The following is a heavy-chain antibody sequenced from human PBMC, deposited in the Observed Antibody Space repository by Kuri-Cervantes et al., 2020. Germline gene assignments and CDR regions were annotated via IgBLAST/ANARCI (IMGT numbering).Heavy chain of an antibody. V-gene: IGHV3-66*01. CDR1: GFTVSSNY. D-gene: IGHD2-15*01. CDR2: IYSGGST. CDR3: ARVDIVVVVATNILSAFDM. Sequence: GGSLRLSCAASGFTVSSNYMSWVRQAPGKGLEWVSVIYSGGSTYYADSVKGRFTISRDNSKNTLYLQMNSLRAEDTAVCYCARVDIVVVVATNILSAFDMWGQGTMVTVSS. J-gene: IGHJ3*02.